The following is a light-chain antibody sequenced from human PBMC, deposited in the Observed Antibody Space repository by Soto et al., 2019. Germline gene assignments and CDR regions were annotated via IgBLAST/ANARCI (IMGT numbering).Light chain of an antibody. CDR2: DVS. CDR1: SSDVGGYNY. V-gene: IGLV2-11*01. J-gene: IGLJ1*01. Sequence: QSVLTQPRSVSGSPGQAVAISCTGTSSDVGGYNYVSWYQQHPGKAPKLMIYDVSQRPSGVPNRFSGSKSGNTASLIISGLQAEDEADYYCCSYAGSPYVFGTGTQLTVL. CDR3: CSYAGSPYV.